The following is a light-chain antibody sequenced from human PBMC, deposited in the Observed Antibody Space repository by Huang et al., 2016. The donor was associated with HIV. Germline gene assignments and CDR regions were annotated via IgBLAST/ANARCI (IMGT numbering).Light chain of an antibody. Sequence: EIVLTQSPVTLSLSPGERATLSCRASQSINNYLAWYQQKRGQAPRLLIYDASKRATGIPARFSGSVSGTDFTLTISSLEPEDFAVYYCQQRSKWPLTFGGGTKVEIK. J-gene: IGKJ4*01. CDR2: DAS. V-gene: IGKV3-11*01. CDR1: QSINNY. CDR3: QQRSKWPLT.